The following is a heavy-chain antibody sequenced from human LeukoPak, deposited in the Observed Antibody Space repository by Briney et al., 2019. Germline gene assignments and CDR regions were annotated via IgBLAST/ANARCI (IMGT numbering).Heavy chain of an antibody. CDR1: GFTFSYYT. D-gene: IGHD2-15*01. Sequence: PGGSLRLSXAASGFTFSYYTMNWVRQAPGKGLEWVSYISTSSSPIYYADSVKGRFTISRDNARNSLYLQMNSLRAEDTAVYYCATSRNPGYCSGGSCAFDYWGQGTLVTVSS. J-gene: IGHJ4*02. CDR3: ATSRNPGYCSGGSCAFDY. V-gene: IGHV3-48*01. CDR2: ISTSSSPI.